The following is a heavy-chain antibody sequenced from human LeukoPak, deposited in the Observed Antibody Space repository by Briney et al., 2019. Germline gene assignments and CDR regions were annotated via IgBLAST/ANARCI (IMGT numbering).Heavy chain of an antibody. CDR2: INHSGST. J-gene: IGHJ6*03. D-gene: IGHD1-26*01. CDR3: ARPPIVGAILPDYMDV. CDR1: GGSFSGYY. V-gene: IGHV4-34*01. Sequence: PSETLSLTCAVYGGSFSGYYWSWIRQPPGKGLEWIGEINHSGSTNYNPSLKSRVTISVDTSKNQFSLKLSSVTAADTAVYYCARPPIVGAILPDYMDVWGKGTTVTVSS.